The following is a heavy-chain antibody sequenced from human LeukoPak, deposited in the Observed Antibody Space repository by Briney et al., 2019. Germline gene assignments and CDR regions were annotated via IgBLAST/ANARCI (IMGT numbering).Heavy chain of an antibody. D-gene: IGHD3-3*01. V-gene: IGHV3-48*01. CDR1: GFTFGSYS. CDR3: ARGWRFLGVDY. CDR2: ISRTNSTI. J-gene: IGHJ4*02. Sequence: GGSLRLSCAASGFTFGSYSMNWVRQAPGKGLEWVSYISRTNSTIYYADSVKGRFTISRDNAKNSLYLQMNSLRAEDTAVYYCARGWRFLGVDYWGQGILVTASS.